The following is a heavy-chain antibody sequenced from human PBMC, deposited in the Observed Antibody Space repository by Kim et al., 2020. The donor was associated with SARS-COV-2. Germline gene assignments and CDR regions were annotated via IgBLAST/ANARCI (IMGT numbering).Heavy chain of an antibody. V-gene: IGHV4-34*01. J-gene: IGHJ5*02. Sequence: SETLSLTCAVYGGSFSGYYWSWIRQPPGKGLEWIGEINHSGSTNYNPSLKSRVTISVDTSKNQFSLKLSSVTAADTAVYYCARAGPYSSGWYDRSPYNWFDPWGQGTLVTVSS. CDR3: ARAGPYSSGWYDRSPYNWFDP. CDR1: GGSFSGYY. CDR2: INHSGST. D-gene: IGHD6-19*01.